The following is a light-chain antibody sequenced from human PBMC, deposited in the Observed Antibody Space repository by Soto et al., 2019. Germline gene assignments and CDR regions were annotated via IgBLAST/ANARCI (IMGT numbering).Light chain of an antibody. CDR3: QQFSSYPLT. Sequence: EIVMTQSPATLSVSPGERATLSCRASQNIKNNLAWYQQKRGQGPRLLIYDASSRATGIPDRFSGGGSGTDFTLTISRLEPEDFAVYYCQQFSSYPLTFGGGTKV. CDR1: QNIKNN. V-gene: IGKV3-20*01. CDR2: DAS. J-gene: IGKJ4*01.